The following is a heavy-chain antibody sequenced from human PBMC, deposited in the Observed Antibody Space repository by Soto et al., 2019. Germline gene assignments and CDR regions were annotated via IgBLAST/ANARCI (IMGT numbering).Heavy chain of an antibody. V-gene: IGHV3-23*01. J-gene: IGHJ4*02. CDR3: AKTPGVITVITSFDH. Sequence: RLSCVASGFTLNKYALAWVRQAPGKGLEWVSAISGSGASTYDADSVKGRFTISRDNSNNTLYLQMNSLRAEDTAVYYCAKTPGVITVITSFDHWGQGTQVTVSS. D-gene: IGHD3-16*01. CDR2: ISGSGAST. CDR1: GFTLNKYA.